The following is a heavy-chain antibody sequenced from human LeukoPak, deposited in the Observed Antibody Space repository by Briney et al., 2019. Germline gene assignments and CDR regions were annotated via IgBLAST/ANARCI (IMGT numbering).Heavy chain of an antibody. CDR1: GYSFTTYW. D-gene: IGHD2-15*01. CDR3: ARRGYCSGAGCYSAPFDY. V-gene: IGHV5-51*01. J-gene: IGHJ4*02. Sequence: HGESLKISCKGSGYSFTTYWIGWVRQMPGKGLEWMGIIYPGDSDTRYSPSFQGQVTISADKSISTAYLQWSSLKASDTAMYYCARRGYCSGAGCYSAPFDYWGQGTLVTVSS. CDR2: IYPGDSDT.